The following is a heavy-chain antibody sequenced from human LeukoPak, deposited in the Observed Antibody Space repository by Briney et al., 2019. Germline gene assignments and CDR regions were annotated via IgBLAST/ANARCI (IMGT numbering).Heavy chain of an antibody. Sequence: SETLSLTCAVSGYSISSGYYWGWIRQPPGKGLEWIGSIYHSGSTYYNPSLKSRVTISVDTSKNQFSLKLSSVTAADTAVYYCASTGYSSGWYGYWGQGTLVTVS. CDR2: IYHSGST. V-gene: IGHV4-38-2*01. D-gene: IGHD6-19*01. J-gene: IGHJ4*02. CDR3: ASTGYSSGWYGY. CDR1: GYSISSGYY.